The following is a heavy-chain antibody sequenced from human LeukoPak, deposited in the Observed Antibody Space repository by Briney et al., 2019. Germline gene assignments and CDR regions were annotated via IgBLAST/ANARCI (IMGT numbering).Heavy chain of an antibody. CDR1: GGSISSYY. CDR3: GRVTGYMIEDYFDY. CDR2: IYTSGSI. D-gene: IGHD3-22*01. J-gene: IGHJ4*02. Sequence: SETLSLTCTVSGGSISSYYWSWIRQPAGKGLEWIGRIYTSGSITYNPSLKSRVSMSVDTSKNQFSLKLRSVTAADTAVYYCGRVTGYMIEDYFDYWGQGTLVTVSS. V-gene: IGHV4-4*07.